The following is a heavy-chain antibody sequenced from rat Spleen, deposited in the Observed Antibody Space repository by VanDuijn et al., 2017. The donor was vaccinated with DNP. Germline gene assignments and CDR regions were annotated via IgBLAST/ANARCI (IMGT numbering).Heavy chain of an antibody. V-gene: IGHV3-1*01. D-gene: IGHD5-1*01. J-gene: IGHJ2*01. CDR1: GYSITSNY. Sequence: EVQLQESGSGLVKPSQSLSLTCSVTGYSITSNYWGWIRQFPGNKMEYIGHISYSGRTDYNPSLKSRISITRDTSRNHFFLHLISVTTEDTATYYGARLGWEEGFDYWGQGVMVTVSS. CDR2: ISYSGRT. CDR3: ARLGWEEGFDY.